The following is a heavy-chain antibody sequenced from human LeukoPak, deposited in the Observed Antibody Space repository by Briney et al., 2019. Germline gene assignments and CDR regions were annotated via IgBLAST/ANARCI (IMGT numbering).Heavy chain of an antibody. CDR3: ARDHTTAAGSFDY. Sequence: GGSLRLSCAASGFTVSNNYMSWVRQAPGKGLEWVSVIYSGGSTYYADSVKGRFTISRDNSKNTLYLQMNSLRAEDTAVYYCARDHTTAAGSFDYWGQGTLVTVSS. V-gene: IGHV3-53*01. J-gene: IGHJ4*02. D-gene: IGHD6-13*01. CDR1: GFTVSNNY. CDR2: IYSGGST.